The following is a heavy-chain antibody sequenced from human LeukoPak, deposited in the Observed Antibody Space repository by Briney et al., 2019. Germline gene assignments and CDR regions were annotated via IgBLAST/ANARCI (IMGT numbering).Heavy chain of an antibody. V-gene: IGHV3-9*01. CDR2: ISRNSGTI. D-gene: IGHD1-7*01. Sequence: PGRSLRLSCAASGFTFDDYAMHWVRQAPGKGLEWVSGISRNSGTIGYADSVKGRFTISRDNAKNSLYLQMHSLRAEDTAFYFCAKDVTGTGAFDIWGQGTMVTVSS. J-gene: IGHJ3*02. CDR3: AKDVTGTGAFDI. CDR1: GFTFDDYA.